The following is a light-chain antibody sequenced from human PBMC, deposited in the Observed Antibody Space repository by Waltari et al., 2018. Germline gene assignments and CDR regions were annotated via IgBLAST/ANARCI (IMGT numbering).Light chain of an antibody. CDR3: QHYVSLPAT. J-gene: IGKJ1*01. CDR1: KSVSRT. Sequence: EIVLTQSPGTLFLSPGEGATLSCRASKSVSRTLAWYQQKPGKAPRLLIYGASRRATGIPDRFSGSGSGTDFSLTISRLEPDDSAVYFCQHYVSLPATFGQGTKVEIK. V-gene: IGKV3-20*01. CDR2: GAS.